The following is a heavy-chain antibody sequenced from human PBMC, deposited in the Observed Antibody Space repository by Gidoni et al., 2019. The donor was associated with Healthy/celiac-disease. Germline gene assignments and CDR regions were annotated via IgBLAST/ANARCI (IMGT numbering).Heavy chain of an antibody. CDR1: GFTFSSYA. CDR2: ISGSGGST. Sequence: EVQLLESGGGLVQPGGSLRLSCAASGFTFSSYAMRWVRQAPGKGLEWVSAISGSGGSTYYADSVKGRFTISRDNSKNTLYLQMNSLRAEDTAVYYCAKDSITIFGVVIISLDYYYYMDVWGKGTTVTVSS. V-gene: IGHV3-23*01. D-gene: IGHD3-3*01. J-gene: IGHJ6*03. CDR3: AKDSITIFGVVIISLDYYYYMDV.